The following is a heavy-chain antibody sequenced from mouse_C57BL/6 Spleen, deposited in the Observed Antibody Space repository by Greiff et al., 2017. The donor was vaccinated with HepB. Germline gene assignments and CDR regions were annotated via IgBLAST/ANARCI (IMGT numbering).Heavy chain of an antibody. Sequence: QVQLQQSGAELVKPGASVKMSCKASGYTFTSYWITWVKQRPGQGLEWIGDIYPGSGSTNYNEKFKSKATLTVDTSSSTAYMQLSSLTSEDSAVYYCARKTTVVASYYAMDYWGQGTSVTVSS. D-gene: IGHD1-1*01. V-gene: IGHV1-55*01. J-gene: IGHJ4*01. CDR2: IYPGSGST. CDR1: GYTFTSYW. CDR3: ARKTTVVASYYAMDY.